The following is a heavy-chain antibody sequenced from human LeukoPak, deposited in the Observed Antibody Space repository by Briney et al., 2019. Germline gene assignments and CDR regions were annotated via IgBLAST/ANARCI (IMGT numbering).Heavy chain of an antibody. CDR1: RFTFSSFA. J-gene: IGHJ4*02. CDR3: AKSHSVAQRGYFDY. V-gene: IGHV3-23*01. CDR2: ISDSGGST. Sequence: PGGSLRLSCAASRFTFSSFAMTWVRQAPGKGLEWVSTISDSGGSTYYADAVKGRFTISRDNSKDTLYAQMNSLRAEDAAVYYCAKSHSVAQRGYFDYWGQGTLVTVSS. D-gene: IGHD2-15*01.